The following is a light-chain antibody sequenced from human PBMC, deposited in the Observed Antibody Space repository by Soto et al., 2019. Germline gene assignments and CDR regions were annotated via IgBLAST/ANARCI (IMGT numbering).Light chain of an antibody. Sequence: DIQMTQSPSSLSASVGDRVTITCRASQSISFYLHWYQQKPGKAPKLLIYAASNLQSGVPSRFSGSGSGTDFTLTISSLQPEDFATYYCQQANSFPITFGQVTRREIK. J-gene: IGKJ5*01. V-gene: IGKV1-39*01. CDR2: AAS. CDR3: QQANSFPIT. CDR1: QSISFY.